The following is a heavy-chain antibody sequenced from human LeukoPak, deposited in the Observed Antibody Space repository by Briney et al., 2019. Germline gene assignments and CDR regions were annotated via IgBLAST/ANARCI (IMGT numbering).Heavy chain of an antibody. Sequence: SETLSLTCTVSGGSISGSSYYWGWIRQPPGKGLEWIGSIYYTRSTYYNPSLKSRVTISVDTSKNQFSLKLTSVTAADTAVYYCARGVTMIVVVIHDWYFDLWGRGTLVTVSS. J-gene: IGHJ2*01. V-gene: IGHV4-39*01. CDR3: ARGVTMIVVVIHDWYFDL. CDR1: GGSISGSSYY. CDR2: IYYTRST. D-gene: IGHD3-22*01.